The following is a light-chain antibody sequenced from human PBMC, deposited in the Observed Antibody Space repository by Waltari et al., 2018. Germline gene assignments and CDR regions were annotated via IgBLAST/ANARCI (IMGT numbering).Light chain of an antibody. CDR2: KAS. J-gene: IGKJ2*02. CDR1: QGRGSW. CDR3: QQYNSYPWT. V-gene: IGKV1-5*03. Sequence: DIQMTQSPSTLSASVGDRVTITCRASQGRGSWLAWFQQKPGKAPDLLIYKASNLESGVPSRFSGSGYGREFTLTITSLQAENSATYYCQQYNSYPWTFGQGTKLEIK.